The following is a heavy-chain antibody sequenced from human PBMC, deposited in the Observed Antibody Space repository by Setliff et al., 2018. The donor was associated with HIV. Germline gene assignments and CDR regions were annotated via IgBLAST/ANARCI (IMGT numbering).Heavy chain of an antibody. V-gene: IGHV1-18*01. Sequence: ASVKVSCKASGYTFTNYGINWVRQAPGQGPEWMGWISTYNGNTSNTQNLQGRVTMTTDTSTNTAYMELRSLTSDDTAVYYCARDKALYYYDGSGSPLFDIWGQVTMVTVSS. CDR2: ISTYNGNT. CDR1: GYTFTNYG. D-gene: IGHD3-22*01. J-gene: IGHJ3*02. CDR3: ARDKALYYYDGSGSPLFDI.